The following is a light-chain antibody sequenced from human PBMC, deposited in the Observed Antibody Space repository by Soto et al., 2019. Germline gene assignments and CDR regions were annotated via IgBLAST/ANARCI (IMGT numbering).Light chain of an antibody. V-gene: IGKV1-33*01. CDR3: QQYDDLPIT. Sequence: DIPMTQSPSSLSASVGDSVTITCQASQNIDKFLNWYQQKPGKAPKLLIDDASNLETGVPSRFSGSGFGTDFSFTISSLQPEDVGTYYCQQYDDLPITFGQGTRLEIK. CDR1: QNIDKF. CDR2: DAS. J-gene: IGKJ5*01.